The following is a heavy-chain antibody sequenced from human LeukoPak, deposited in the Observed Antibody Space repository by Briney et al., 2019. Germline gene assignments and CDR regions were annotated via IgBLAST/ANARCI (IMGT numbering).Heavy chain of an antibody. V-gene: IGHV1-69*13. Sequence: SVKVSCKASGGTFSSYAISWVRQAPGQGLEWMGGIIPIFGTANYAQKFQGRVTITADESTSTAYMELSSLRSEDTAVYYCARDGAAIPRGITRDYYYYMDVWGKGTTVTVSS. CDR2: IIPIFGTA. CDR1: GGTFSSYA. J-gene: IGHJ6*03. D-gene: IGHD3-16*01. CDR3: ARDGAAIPRGITRDYYYYMDV.